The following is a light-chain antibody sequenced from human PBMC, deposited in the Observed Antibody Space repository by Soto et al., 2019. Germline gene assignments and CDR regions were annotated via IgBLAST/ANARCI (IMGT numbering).Light chain of an antibody. CDR1: SSDVGGYYL. V-gene: IGLV2-8*01. CDR2: EVD. J-gene: IGLJ3*02. Sequence: QSALTQPPSSSGSPGQSVTISCTGTSSDVGGYYLVSWYQHHPGKAPKLMIYEVDKRPSGVPDRFSGSKSGNTASLTVSGLQAEDEADYYCRSKASGHNWVFGGGTKVTVL. CDR3: RSKASGHNWV.